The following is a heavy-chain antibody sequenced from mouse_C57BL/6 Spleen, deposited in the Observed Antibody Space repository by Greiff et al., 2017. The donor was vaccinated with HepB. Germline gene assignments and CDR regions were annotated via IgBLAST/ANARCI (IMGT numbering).Heavy chain of an antibody. J-gene: IGHJ3*01. CDR2: INPNNGGT. CDR1: GYTFTDYY. CDR3: ASRSYGASFAY. D-gene: IGHD1-1*01. V-gene: IGHV1-26*01. Sequence: EVQLQQSGPELVKPGASVKISCKASGYTFTDYYMNWVKQSHGKSLEWIGDINPNNGGTIYNQKFKGKATLTVDKSSSTAYMELRRLTSEDSAVYYCASRSYGASFAYWGQRTLVTVSA.